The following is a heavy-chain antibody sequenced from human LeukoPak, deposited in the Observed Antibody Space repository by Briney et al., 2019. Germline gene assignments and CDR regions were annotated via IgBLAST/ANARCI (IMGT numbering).Heavy chain of an antibody. Sequence: GGSLRLSCAASGFTFGDYAMSWVRQAPGKGLDWVSAINGNAAKTYYADSVKGRFTIPRDNSKNTLFLQMSSLRVDDTAVYYCARQIPGSGQGFDPWGRGTLVTVFS. CDR1: GFTFGDYA. D-gene: IGHD3-10*01. CDR2: INGNAAKT. CDR3: ARQIPGSGQGFDP. J-gene: IGHJ5*02. V-gene: IGHV3-23*01.